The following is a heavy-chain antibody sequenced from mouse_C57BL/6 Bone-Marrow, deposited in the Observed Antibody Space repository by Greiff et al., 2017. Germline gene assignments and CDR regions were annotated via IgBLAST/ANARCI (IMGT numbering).Heavy chain of an antibody. D-gene: IGHD2-2*01. V-gene: IGHV1-15*01. CDR3: TSLWLRRRYFDV. J-gene: IGHJ1*03. CDR1: GYTFTDYE. Sequence: QVHVKQSGAELVRPGASVTLSCKASGYTFTDYEMHWVKQTPVHGLEWIGAIDPETGGTAYNQKFKGKAILTADKSSSTAYMELRSLTSEDSAVYYCTSLWLRRRYFDVWGTGTTVTVSS. CDR2: IDPETGGT.